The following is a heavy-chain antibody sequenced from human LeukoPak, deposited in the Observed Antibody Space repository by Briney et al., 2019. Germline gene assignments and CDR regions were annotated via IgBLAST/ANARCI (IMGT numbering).Heavy chain of an antibody. Sequence: PGGSLRLSCAASGFTFSSYAMSWVRQAPGKGLEWVSAISGSGGSTYYADSVKGRFTISRDNSKNTLSLQMNSLRAEDTAVYYCARDATGGRSGSYYYYYGMDVWGQGTTVTVSS. CDR3: ARDATGGRSGSYYYYYGMDV. CDR1: GFTFSSYA. D-gene: IGHD1-26*01. CDR2: ISGSGGST. V-gene: IGHV3-23*01. J-gene: IGHJ6*02.